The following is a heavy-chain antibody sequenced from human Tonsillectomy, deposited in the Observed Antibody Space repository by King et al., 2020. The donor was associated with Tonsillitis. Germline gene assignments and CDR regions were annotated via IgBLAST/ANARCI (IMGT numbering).Heavy chain of an antibody. CDR1: GGSISSYF. V-gene: IGHV4-59*01. D-gene: IGHD6-19*01. CDR2: IYNSGNT. CDR3: ARLYDSGWYRLHFDY. Sequence: QLQESGPGLVKPSETLSLTCTVSGGSISSYFWSWIRQSPGKGLEWIGYIYNSGNTKYNPSLKSRVTISVDTSKNQVSLNLSSVTAADTAVYYCARLYDSGWYRLHFDYWGQGDLVTVSS. J-gene: IGHJ4*02.